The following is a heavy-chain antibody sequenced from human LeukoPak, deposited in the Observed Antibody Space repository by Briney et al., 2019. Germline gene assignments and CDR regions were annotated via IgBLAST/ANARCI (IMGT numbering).Heavy chain of an antibody. CDR1: GGYITTYY. D-gene: IGHD6-19*01. V-gene: IGHV4-59*01. Sequence: PSETLCFTCHISGGYITTYYWSWIRQPPGKGLKWIGYAYYSGSNEYNPSLRSRVTMSADASRNQFSLTLSSVTAADTAIYYCATLNIESSSGWFFRSWGQGTLVSVSS. CDR3: ATLNIESSSGWFFRS. CDR2: AYYSGSN. J-gene: IGHJ5*02.